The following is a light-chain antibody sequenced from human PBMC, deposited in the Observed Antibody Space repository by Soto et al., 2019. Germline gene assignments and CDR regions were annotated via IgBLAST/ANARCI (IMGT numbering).Light chain of an antibody. Sequence: DIVMTQSPDSLAVSLGVRATISCKSSQSVLYSSNNKNYLAWYQQKPGQPPKLLIYWASTRESGVPDRFSGSGSGTDFTLTISSLQAEDVAVYYCQQHYSAPYTFGQGTKLEIK. J-gene: IGKJ2*01. CDR1: QSVLYSSNNKNY. CDR2: WAS. CDR3: QQHYSAPYT. V-gene: IGKV4-1*01.